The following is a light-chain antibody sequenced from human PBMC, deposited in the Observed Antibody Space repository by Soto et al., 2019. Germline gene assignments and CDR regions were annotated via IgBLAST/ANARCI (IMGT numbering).Light chain of an antibody. CDR1: RDIGKF. CDR3: QQYNSLPPT. V-gene: IGKV1-33*01. CDR2: DAS. Sequence: DIQMTQSPSSLSASVGDRVTITCQAGRDIGKFLNWFQEKPEKAPKLLIYDASNLQTGVPSRFSRSGSGTDFTFTISSQPPEDFATYDCQQYNSLPPTFGQGTRLEIK. J-gene: IGKJ5*01.